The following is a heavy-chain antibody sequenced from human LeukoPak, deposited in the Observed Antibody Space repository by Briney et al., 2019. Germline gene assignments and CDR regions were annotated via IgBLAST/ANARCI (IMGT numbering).Heavy chain of an antibody. D-gene: IGHD2/OR15-2a*01. CDR3: ARDPLSMTSGAFDI. J-gene: IGHJ3*02. CDR2: IWYGGSNK. Sequence: GGSLRLSCAASGFTFSSYGMHWVRQAPGKGLEWVAVIWYGGSNKYYADSVKGRFTISRDNSKNTLYLQMNSLRAEDTAVYYCARDPLSMTSGAFDIWGQGTMVTVSS. CDR1: GFTFSSYG. V-gene: IGHV3-33*08.